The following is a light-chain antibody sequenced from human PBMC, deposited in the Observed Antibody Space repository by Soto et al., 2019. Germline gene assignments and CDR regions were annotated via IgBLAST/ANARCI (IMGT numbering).Light chain of an antibody. CDR1: NIGSKS. CDR3: HVWDSGSAHHV. J-gene: IGLJ1*01. CDR2: DNS. V-gene: IGLV3-21*02. Sequence: SYELTQPPSVSVAPGQTARITCGGSNIGSKSVHWYQQKPGQAPMMVVCDNSDRPSGIPERFSGSNSANTATLTISRVEAGDEAEYYCHVWDSGSAHHVFGTGTKLTVL.